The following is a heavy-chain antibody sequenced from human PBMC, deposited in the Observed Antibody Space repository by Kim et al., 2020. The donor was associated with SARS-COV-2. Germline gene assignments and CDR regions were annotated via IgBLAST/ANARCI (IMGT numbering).Heavy chain of an antibody. Sequence: ASVKVSCKASGYTFTSYGISWVRQAPGQGLEWMGWISAYNGNTNYAQKLQGRVTMTTDTSTSTAYMELRSLRSDDTAVYYCARDEWIQLWSDYYGMDVWGQGTTVTVSS. D-gene: IGHD5-18*01. J-gene: IGHJ6*02. V-gene: IGHV1-18*01. CDR1: GYTFTSYG. CDR3: ARDEWIQLWSDYYGMDV. CDR2: ISAYNGNT.